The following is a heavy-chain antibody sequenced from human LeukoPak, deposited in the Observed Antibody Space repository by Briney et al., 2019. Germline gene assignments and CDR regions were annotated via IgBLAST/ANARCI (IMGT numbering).Heavy chain of an antibody. CDR2: ISGSGGGT. CDR3: ATVYSSSPLRPMDV. D-gene: IGHD2-2*01. J-gene: IGHJ6*02. Sequence: GGSLRLSCAASGFTFSSYWMSWVRQAPGKGLEWVSAISGSGGGTYYVDSVKGRFTISRDNSKNTLYLQMNSLRAEDTAVYYCATVYSSSPLRPMDVWGQGTTVTVSS. CDR1: GFTFSSYW. V-gene: IGHV3-23*01.